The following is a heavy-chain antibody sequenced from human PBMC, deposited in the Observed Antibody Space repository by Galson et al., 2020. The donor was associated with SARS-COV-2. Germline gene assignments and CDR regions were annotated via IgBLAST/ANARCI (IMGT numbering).Heavy chain of an antibody. CDR1: GFTFSSYA. Sequence: GSLRLSCAASGFTFSSYAMSWVRQAPGKGLEWVSAISGSGGSTYYADSVKGRFTISRDNSKNTLYLQMNSLRAEDTAVYYCAKQMSITIFGVAVYYYYMDVWGKGTTVTVSS. CDR2: ISGSGGST. CDR3: AKQMSITIFGVAVYYYYMDV. V-gene: IGHV3-23*01. D-gene: IGHD3-3*01. J-gene: IGHJ6*03.